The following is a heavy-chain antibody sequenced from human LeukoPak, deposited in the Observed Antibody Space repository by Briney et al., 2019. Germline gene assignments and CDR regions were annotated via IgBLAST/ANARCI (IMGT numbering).Heavy chain of an antibody. D-gene: IGHD1-1*01. V-gene: IGHV7-4-1*02. CDR2: INTNTGNP. CDR3: ARDIIQLERRSPRIYNWFDP. Sequence: GASVKVSCKASGYTFTSYAMNWVRQAPGQGLEWMGWINTNTGNPTYAQGFTGRFVFSLDTSVSTAYLQISSLKAEDTAVYYCARDIIQLERRSPRIYNWFDPWGQGTLVTVSS. J-gene: IGHJ5*02. CDR1: GYTFTSYA.